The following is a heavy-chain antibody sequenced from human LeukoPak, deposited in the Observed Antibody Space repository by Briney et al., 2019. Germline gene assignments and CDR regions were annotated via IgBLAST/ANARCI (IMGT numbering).Heavy chain of an antibody. CDR1: GGTFSSYA. J-gene: IGHJ6*02. D-gene: IGHD1-26*01. CDR2: IIPIFGTA. V-gene: IGHV1-69*13. CDR3: ARVNRELRYYYGMDV. Sequence: ASVKVSCKASGGTFSSYAISWVRQAPGQGLEWMGGIIPIFGTANYAQKFQGRATITADESTSTAYMELSSLRSEDTAVYYCARVNRELRYYYGMDVWGQGTTVTVSS.